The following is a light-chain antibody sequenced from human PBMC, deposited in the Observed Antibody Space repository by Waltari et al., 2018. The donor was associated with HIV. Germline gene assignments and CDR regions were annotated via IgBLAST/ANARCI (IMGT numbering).Light chain of an antibody. V-gene: IGLV2-11*01. CDR3: CSYASNYILI. J-gene: IGLJ2*01. CDR2: DVS. Sequence: QSALTQPRSVSGSPGQSVTISCTGTSSDVDGYDYVSWYPQHPGKAPKVIISDVSRRPSGVPDRFSASKSGNTASLTISGLQAADEADYFCCSYASNYILIFGGGTKLTVL. CDR1: SSDVDGYDY.